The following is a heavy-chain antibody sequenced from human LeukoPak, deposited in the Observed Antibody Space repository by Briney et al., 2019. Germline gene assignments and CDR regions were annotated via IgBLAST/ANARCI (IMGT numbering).Heavy chain of an antibody. D-gene: IGHD1-26*01. J-gene: IGHJ4*02. Sequence: ASVKVSCXASGYTFTGYYMHWVRQAPGQGLEWMGWINPNSGGTNYAQKFQGRVTMTRDTSISTAYMELSRLRSDDTAVYYCARVGLRGSYQLSDWGQGTLVTVSS. V-gene: IGHV1-2*02. CDR1: GYTFTGYY. CDR3: ARVGLRGSYQLSD. CDR2: INPNSGGT.